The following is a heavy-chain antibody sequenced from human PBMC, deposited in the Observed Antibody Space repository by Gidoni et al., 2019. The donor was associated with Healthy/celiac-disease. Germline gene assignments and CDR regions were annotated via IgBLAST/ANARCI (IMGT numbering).Heavy chain of an antibody. Sequence: GKGLEWIGSIYYSGSTYYNPSLKSRVTISVDTSKNQFSLKLSSVTAADTAVYYCARSLPDYFDYWGQGTLVTVSS. CDR3: ARSLPDYFDY. CDR2: IYYSGST. V-gene: IGHV4-39*01. J-gene: IGHJ4*02.